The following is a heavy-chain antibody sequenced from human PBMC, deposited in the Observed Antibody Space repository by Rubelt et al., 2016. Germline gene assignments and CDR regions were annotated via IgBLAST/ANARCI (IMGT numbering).Heavy chain of an antibody. CDR1: GGSISSYY. D-gene: IGHD3-22*01. CDR2: IYYSGST. J-gene: IGHJ4*02. Sequence: QVQLQESGPGLVKPSETLSLTCTVSGGSISSYYWSWIRQPPGKGLEWIGSIYYSGSTYYNPSLKGRGTISVDTSKNQCSLKLSSVTAADTAVYYCARGRRYYYDSSGYYYYFDYWGQGNLVTVSS. CDR3: ARGRRYYYDSSGYYYYFDY. V-gene: IGHV4-59*05.